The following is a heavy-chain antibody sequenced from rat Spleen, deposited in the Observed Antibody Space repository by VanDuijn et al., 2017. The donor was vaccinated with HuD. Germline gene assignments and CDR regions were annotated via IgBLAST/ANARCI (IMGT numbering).Heavy chain of an antibody. Sequence: EVQLQESGPGLVRPSQSLSLTCSVTGSSITSNYWGWIRKFPGNKMEWMGYISYSGSTSYNPSLKSRIPITRDTSKNQFFLQLNSVTTEDTATYYYARNHDGSYYLLTYVMDALGPGVSVTGSS. CDR2: ISYSGST. V-gene: IGHV3-1*01. CDR3: ARNHDGSYYLLTYVMDA. J-gene: IGHJ4*01. D-gene: IGHD1-12*02. CDR1: GSSITSNY.